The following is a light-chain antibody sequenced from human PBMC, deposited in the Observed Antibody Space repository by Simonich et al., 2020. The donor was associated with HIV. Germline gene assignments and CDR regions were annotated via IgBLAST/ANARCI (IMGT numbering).Light chain of an antibody. V-gene: IGLV6-57*03. CDR1: SGSIASNY. CDR2: EDN. J-gene: IGLJ3*02. Sequence: NFMLTQPHSVSESPGKTVTISCTRSSGSIASNYVQWYQQRPGSAPTTVIYEDNQRPSGVPDRFSGSSDSPSNSASLTIAGLKTEDEADYYCQSYDSSNRVFGGGTKLTVL. CDR3: QSYDSSNRV.